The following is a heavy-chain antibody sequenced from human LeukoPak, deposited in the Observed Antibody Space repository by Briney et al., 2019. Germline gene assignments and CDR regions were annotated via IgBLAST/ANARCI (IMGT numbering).Heavy chain of an antibody. Sequence: ASVKVSCKASGYTFTSYYMHWVRQAPGQGLEWMGIINPSGGSTSYAQKFQGRVTMTRDMSTSTVYMELSSLRSEDTVVYYCAREVLGNWFDPWGQGTLVTVSS. D-gene: IGHD3-10*01. CDR2: INPSGGST. J-gene: IGHJ5*02. CDR3: AREVLGNWFDP. CDR1: GYTFTSYY. V-gene: IGHV1-46*01.